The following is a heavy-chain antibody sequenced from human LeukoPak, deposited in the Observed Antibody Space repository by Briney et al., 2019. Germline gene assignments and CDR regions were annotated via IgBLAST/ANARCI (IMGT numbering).Heavy chain of an antibody. J-gene: IGHJ3*02. V-gene: IGHV3-30*18. CDR2: ISYDGSNK. CDR3: AKALTSGWYLDAFNI. CDR1: GFTFSSCG. D-gene: IGHD6-19*01. Sequence: PGRSLRLSCAASGFTFSSCGMHWVRQAPGKGLEWVAVISYDGSNKYYADSVKGRFTISRDNSKSTLFLEMNSLRAEDTAVYYCAKALTSGWYLDAFNIWGQGTMVTVSS.